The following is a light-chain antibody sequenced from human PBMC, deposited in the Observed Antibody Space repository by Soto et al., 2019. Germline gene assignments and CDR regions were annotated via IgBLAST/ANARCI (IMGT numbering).Light chain of an antibody. Sequence: QSVLTQPASVSGSPGQSITISCTGTSSDVGGYNYVSWYQQHPGKAPKLMIYEVSNRPLGVSNRFSGSKSGNTASLTISGLQAEDEADYYCSSYTSSSTLGVFGGGTKVTVL. CDR1: SSDVGGYNY. J-gene: IGLJ2*01. V-gene: IGLV2-14*01. CDR3: SSYTSSSTLGV. CDR2: EVS.